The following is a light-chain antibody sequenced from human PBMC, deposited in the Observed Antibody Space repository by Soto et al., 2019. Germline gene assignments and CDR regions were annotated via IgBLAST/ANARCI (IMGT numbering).Light chain of an antibody. CDR2: VAS. Sequence: EVVMTQSPATLSVSPGERATLSCRASQSVTSNLVWFQQKPGQAPRPLIYVASIRATGIPARLSGSGSGTEFTLTISSLQSEDFAVYYCQQYNNWPWTFGQGTKVEIK. CDR3: QQYNNWPWT. V-gene: IGKV3-15*01. CDR1: QSVTSN. J-gene: IGKJ1*01.